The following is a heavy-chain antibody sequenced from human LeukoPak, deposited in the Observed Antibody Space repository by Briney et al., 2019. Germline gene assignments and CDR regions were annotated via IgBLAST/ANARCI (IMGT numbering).Heavy chain of an antibody. J-gene: IGHJ4*02. Sequence: ASVKLSCKVSGYTLTELSMHWVRQAHGKGLEWMGGFDPEDGETIYAQKFQGRVTMTEDTSTDTAYMELSSLRSEDTAVYYCATVRGVRYFDWLLEVHYFDYWGQGTLVTVSS. CDR1: GYTLTELS. CDR3: ATVRGVRYFDWLLEVHYFDY. CDR2: FDPEDGET. D-gene: IGHD3-9*01. V-gene: IGHV1-24*01.